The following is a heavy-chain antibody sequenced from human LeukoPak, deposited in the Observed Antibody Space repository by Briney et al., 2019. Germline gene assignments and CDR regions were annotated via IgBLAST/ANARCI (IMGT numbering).Heavy chain of an antibody. CDR3: ARERYCSGGSCYSNWFDP. D-gene: IGHD2-15*01. CDR2: INPNSGGT. V-gene: IGHV1-2*04. CDR1: GYTFTGYY. J-gene: IGHJ5*02. Sequence: ASVKVSCKASGYTFTGYYMHWVRQAPGQGLEWMGWINPNSGGTNYAQKFQGWVTMTRDTSISTAYMELSRLRSDDTAVYYCARERYCSGGSCYSNWFDPWGQGTLVTVSS.